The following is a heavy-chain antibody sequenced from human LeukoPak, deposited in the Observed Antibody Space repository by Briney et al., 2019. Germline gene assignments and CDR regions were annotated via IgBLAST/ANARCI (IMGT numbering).Heavy chain of an antibody. CDR3: ASSYYDSSGYYYPRYFDY. J-gene: IGHJ4*02. D-gene: IGHD3-22*01. V-gene: IGHV1-18*01. CDR1: GYTFTSYG. Sequence: GASVKVSCTASGYTFTSYGISWVRQAPGQGLEWMGWISAYNGNTNYAQKLQGRVTMTTDTSTSTAYMELRSLRSDDTAVYYCASSYYDSSGYYYPRYFDYWGQGTLVTVSS. CDR2: ISAYNGNT.